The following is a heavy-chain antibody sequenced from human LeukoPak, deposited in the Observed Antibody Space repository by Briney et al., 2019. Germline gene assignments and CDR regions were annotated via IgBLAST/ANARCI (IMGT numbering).Heavy chain of an antibody. CDR3: VRVTSPFFDSGAQDAFDL. D-gene: IGHD3-22*01. J-gene: IGHJ3*01. V-gene: IGHV3-20*04. CDR1: GFTFEDYA. Sequence: GGSLRLSCAVTGFTFEDYAMSWVRQPPGQGPEWLSYITHSGTSTSYADSVRGRFTISRDNAQNSLYLQMDSLRGDDTALYYCVRVTSPFFDSGAQDAFDLWGQGTMVTVS. CDR2: ITHSGTST.